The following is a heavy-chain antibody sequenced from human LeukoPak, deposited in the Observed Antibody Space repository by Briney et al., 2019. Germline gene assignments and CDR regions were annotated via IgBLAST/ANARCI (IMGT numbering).Heavy chain of an antibody. D-gene: IGHD5/OR15-5a*01. V-gene: IGHV3-30*03. CDR3: ARDLRRFAAYYLDY. Sequence: GGSLRLSCAASGFTFSGYAIHWVRQAPGKGLEWVAVISSDGRDKHHADSVKGRFTISRDNSKNTLYLQTNSLRAEDTAVYYCARDLRRFAAYYLDYWGQGTLVTVSS. J-gene: IGHJ4*02. CDR2: ISSDGRDK. CDR1: GFTFSGYA.